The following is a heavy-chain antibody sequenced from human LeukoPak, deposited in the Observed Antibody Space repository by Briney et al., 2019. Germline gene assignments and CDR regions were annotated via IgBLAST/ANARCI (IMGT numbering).Heavy chain of an antibody. CDR1: GFTFSSYA. V-gene: IGHV3-23*01. CDR3: AKTLDGYYDSSGYYYSGDWFDP. J-gene: IGHJ5*02. CDR2: ISGSGGST. D-gene: IGHD3-22*01. Sequence: PGGSLRLSCAASGFTFSSYAMSWVRQAPGKGLEWVSAISGSGGSTYYADSVKGRFTISRDNSKNTLYLQMNSLRAEDTAVYYCAKTLDGYYDSSGYYYSGDWFDPWGQGTLVTASS.